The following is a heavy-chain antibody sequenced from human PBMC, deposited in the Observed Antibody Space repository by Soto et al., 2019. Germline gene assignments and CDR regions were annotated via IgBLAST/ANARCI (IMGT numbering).Heavy chain of an antibody. CDR3: ARAHSYYYDSSGYYPFDY. CDR2: IIPILGIA. CDR1: GGTFSSYT. V-gene: IGHV1-69*02. D-gene: IGHD3-22*01. Sequence: QVQLVQSGAAVKKPGSSVKVSCKAYGGTFSSYTISWVRQAPGHGLEWMGRIIPILGIANYAQKFQGRATITADKSTSTAYMELSSLRSEDTAVYYCARAHSYYYDSSGYYPFDYWGQGTLVTVSS. J-gene: IGHJ4*02.